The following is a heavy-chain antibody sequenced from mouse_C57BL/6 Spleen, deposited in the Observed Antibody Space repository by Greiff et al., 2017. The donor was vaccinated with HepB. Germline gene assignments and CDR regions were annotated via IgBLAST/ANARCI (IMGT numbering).Heavy chain of an antibody. J-gene: IGHJ3*01. D-gene: IGHD2-3*01. Sequence: EVKLMESGGGLVKPGGSLKLSCAASGFTFSDYGMHWVRQAPEKGLEWVAYISSGSSTIYYADTVKGRFTISRDNAKNTLFLQMTSLRSEDTAMYYCAKEGGYYEAWFAYWGQGTLVTVSA. CDR3: AKEGGYYEAWFAY. CDR1: GFTFSDYG. CDR2: ISSGSSTI. V-gene: IGHV5-17*01.